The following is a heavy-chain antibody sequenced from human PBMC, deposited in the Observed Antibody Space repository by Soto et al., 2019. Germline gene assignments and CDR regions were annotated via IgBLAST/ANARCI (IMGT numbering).Heavy chain of an antibody. D-gene: IGHD2-15*01. J-gene: IGHJ4*02. CDR1: GFTFSSYA. CDR3: AKGQWDLRITGPYCSGGSCYSPDY. Sequence: GGSLRLSCAASGFTFSSYAMSWVRQAPGKGLEWVSAISGSGGSTYYADSVKGRFTISRDNSKNTLYLQMNSLRAEDTAVYYCAKGQWDLRITGPYCSGGSCYSPDYWGQGTLVTISS. CDR2: ISGSGGST. V-gene: IGHV3-23*01.